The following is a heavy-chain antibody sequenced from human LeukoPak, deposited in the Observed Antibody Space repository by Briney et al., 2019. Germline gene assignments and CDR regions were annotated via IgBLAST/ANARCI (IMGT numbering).Heavy chain of an antibody. Sequence: YTGGGRYYADSVRGRFTISRDTSKNMVFLQMNSLRVEDTAVYYCARGIDHWGRGTLVTVSS. V-gene: IGHV3-53*01. J-gene: IGHJ4*02. CDR3: ARGIDH. CDR2: YTGGGR.